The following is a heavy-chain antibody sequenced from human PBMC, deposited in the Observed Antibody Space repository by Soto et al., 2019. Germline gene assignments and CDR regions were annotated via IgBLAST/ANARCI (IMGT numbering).Heavy chain of an antibody. CDR1: GASLRSVGYY. Sequence: QVQLQESGPGLVTPSQTLSLTCAVSGASLRSVGYYLHWIRQPPGMGLAWLGYILDSGTTYYRPSLKSRLAISADTYNNQFSLRLTSVTAADTAVYYCSRVWQRVTGTSDYWGQGTLVTVSS. CDR3: SRVWQRVTGTSDY. J-gene: IGHJ4*02. CDR2: ILDSGTT. V-gene: IGHV4-31*11. D-gene: IGHD1-20*01.